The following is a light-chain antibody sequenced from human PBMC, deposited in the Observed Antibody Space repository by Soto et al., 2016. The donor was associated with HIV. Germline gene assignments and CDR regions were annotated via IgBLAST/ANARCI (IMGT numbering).Light chain of an antibody. J-gene: IGKJ1*01. CDR1: QDIYNY. Sequence: DIQLTQSPSSLSGSIGDRVSITCRASQDIYNYLAWYQQKPGKLPTLLIFAAICLHSGVPSRFRGSGSGTEFTLTITSLQPEDIGTYYCQKYDNLPWTFGQGTKVEIK. CDR2: AAI. V-gene: IGKV1-27*01. CDR3: QKYDNLPWT.